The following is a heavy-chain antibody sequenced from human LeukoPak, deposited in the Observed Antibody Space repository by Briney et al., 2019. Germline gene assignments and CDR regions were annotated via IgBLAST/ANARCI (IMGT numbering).Heavy chain of an antibody. Sequence: GGSLRLSCAASGFTVSSNYMSWVRQAPGKGLEWVSGIYSGGSTYYADSVKRRFTISRDNSKNTLYLQMNSLRAEDTAVYYCAGAVVLRNAFDIWGQGTMVTVSS. V-gene: IGHV3-53*01. CDR2: IYSGGST. CDR3: AGAVVLRNAFDI. J-gene: IGHJ3*02. CDR1: GFTVSSNY. D-gene: IGHD3-22*01.